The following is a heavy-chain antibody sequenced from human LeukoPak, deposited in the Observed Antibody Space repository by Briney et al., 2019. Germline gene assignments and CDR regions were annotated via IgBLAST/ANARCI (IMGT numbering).Heavy chain of an antibody. Sequence: SETLSLTCDVSGGSISNTNWWSWVRQPPGKGLEWIGEIYHSGSTNYNPSLKSRVTISVDKSKNQFSLKLSSVTAADTAVYYCTREPRDSYGSANYGFDYWGQGTLVTVSS. CDR2: IYHSGST. D-gene: IGHD3-10*01. CDR1: GGSISNTNW. J-gene: IGHJ4*02. V-gene: IGHV4-4*02. CDR3: TREPRDSYGSANYGFDY.